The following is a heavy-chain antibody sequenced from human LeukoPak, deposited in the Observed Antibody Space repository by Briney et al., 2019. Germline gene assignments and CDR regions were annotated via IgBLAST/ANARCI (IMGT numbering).Heavy chain of an antibody. CDR3: ASGDYYFDY. V-gene: IGHV3-74*01. CDR2: INSDGSST. CDR1: GFTFSSYW. Sequence: GGSLGLSCAASGFTFSSYWMHWVRQAPGKGLVWVSRINSDGSSTSYADSVKGRFTISRDNAENTLYLQMNSLRAEDTAVYYCASGDYYFDYWGQGTLVTVSS. J-gene: IGHJ4*02. D-gene: IGHD3-3*01.